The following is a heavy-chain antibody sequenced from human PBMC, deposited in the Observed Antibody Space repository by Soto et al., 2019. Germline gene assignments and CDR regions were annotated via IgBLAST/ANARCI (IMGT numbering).Heavy chain of an antibody. V-gene: IGHV3-48*01. D-gene: IGHD2-2*01. J-gene: IGHJ4*02. CDR3: SRDRKYQPLPEY. CDR1: GFTFSSYS. Sequence: EVQLVESGGGLVQPGGSLRLSCAASGFTFSSYSMNWVRQAPGKGLEWVSYISSSSSTIYYADSVKGRFTISRDNAKNSLDLQMHSLRAEDTAVYYCSRDRKYQPLPEYWGQGTMVTVSS. CDR2: ISSSSSTI.